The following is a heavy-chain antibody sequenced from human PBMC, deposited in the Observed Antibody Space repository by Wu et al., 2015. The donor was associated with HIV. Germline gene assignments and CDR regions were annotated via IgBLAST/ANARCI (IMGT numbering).Heavy chain of an antibody. CDR1: GYTLTAHY. J-gene: IGHJ2*01. CDR3: ARTMRNSYFDL. CDR2: INPNTADT. Sequence: QVQLVQSGAAVKKPGTSVKLSCKASGYTLTAHYIHWVRQAPGQGLEWVGWINPNTADTNFAQKFLGRVTMTSDTPISSAYMELHRLRSDDTAVYYCARTMRNSYFDLWGRGTLVTVSS. V-gene: IGHV1-2*02. D-gene: IGHD3-22*01.